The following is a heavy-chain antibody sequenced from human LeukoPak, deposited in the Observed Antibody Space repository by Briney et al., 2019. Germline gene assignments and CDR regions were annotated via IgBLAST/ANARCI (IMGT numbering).Heavy chain of an antibody. CDR3: AKGWVSAAAGCFDY. Sequence: GSLRLSCAASGFTFSSYAMSWVRQAPGKGLEWVSAISGGGGSTYYTDSVKGRFTISRDNSKNTLYLQMNSLRAEDTAVYYCAKGWVSAAAGCFDYWGQGTLVTVSS. D-gene: IGHD6-13*01. V-gene: IGHV3-23*01. CDR1: GFTFSSYA. CDR2: ISGGGGST. J-gene: IGHJ4*02.